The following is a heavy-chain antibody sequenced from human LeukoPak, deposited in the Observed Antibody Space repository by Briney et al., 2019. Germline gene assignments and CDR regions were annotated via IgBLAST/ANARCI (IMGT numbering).Heavy chain of an antibody. CDR2: INTNGGNT. V-gene: IGHV3-64D*09. J-gene: IGHJ4*02. CDR1: GFTFSSYG. CDR3: VKGRAAYCGADCSFDY. D-gene: IGHD2-21*02. Sequence: PGRSLRLSCAASGFTFSSYGMHWVRQAPGKGLEYVSAINTNGGNTYYADSVKGRFTISRDNSKNTLYLQMSSLRAEDTAVYFCVKGRAAYCGADCSFDYWGQGTLVTVSS.